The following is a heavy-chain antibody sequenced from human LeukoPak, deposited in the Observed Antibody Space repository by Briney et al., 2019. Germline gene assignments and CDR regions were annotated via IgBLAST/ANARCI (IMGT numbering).Heavy chain of an antibody. CDR3: ARYRGDSGSFYYFNY. V-gene: IGHV7-4-1*02. D-gene: IGHD3-10*01. CDR2: INTDTGNP. J-gene: IGHJ4*02. Sequence: ASVKVSCKASGGTFTSYAMNWVRQAPGQGLEWMGWINTDTGNPTYAQGFTGRFVFSLDTSVSTAYLQISSLKAEDTAVYYCARYRGDSGSFYYFNYWGQGTLVTVSS. CDR1: GGTFTSYA.